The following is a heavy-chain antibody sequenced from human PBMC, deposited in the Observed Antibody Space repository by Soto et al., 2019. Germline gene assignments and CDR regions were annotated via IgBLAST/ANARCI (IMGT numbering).Heavy chain of an antibody. J-gene: IGHJ4*02. V-gene: IGHV3-72*01. CDR1: GFTFTDHH. Sequence: EVQVVESGGGLVQPGGSLRLSCAASGFTFTDHHMDWVRQAPGKGLEWIGRIRGKARGHTTEYAASVRGRFTISRDDSKNSIYLQMNSLKTEDTGVYYCTRDGNNYCFDYWGQGTLVTVSS. D-gene: IGHD2-15*01. CDR2: IRGKARGHTT. CDR3: TRDGNNYCFDY.